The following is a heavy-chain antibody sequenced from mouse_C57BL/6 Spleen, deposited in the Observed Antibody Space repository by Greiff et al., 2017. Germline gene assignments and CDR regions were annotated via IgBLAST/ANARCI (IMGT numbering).Heavy chain of an antibody. Sequence: VQLQQSGAELVRPGASVKLSCKASGYTFTDYYINWVKQRPGQGLEWIARIYPGSGNTYYNEKFKGKATLTAEKSSSTAYMQLSSLTSEDSAVYFCARWDYYGSSYGYYFDYWGQGTTLTVSS. CDR3: ARWDYYGSSYGYYFDY. J-gene: IGHJ2*01. V-gene: IGHV1-76*01. CDR1: GYTFTDYY. D-gene: IGHD1-1*01. CDR2: IYPGSGNT.